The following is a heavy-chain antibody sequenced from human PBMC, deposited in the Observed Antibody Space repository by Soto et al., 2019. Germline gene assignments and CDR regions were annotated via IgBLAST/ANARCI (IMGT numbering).Heavy chain of an antibody. CDR3: AKWKGYYGSGGDY. CDR1: GFTFSSYA. CDR2: ISGSGGST. J-gene: IGHJ4*02. Sequence: EVQLLESGGGLVQPGGSLRLSCAASGFTFSSYAMSWVRQAPGKGLEWVTAISGSGGSTYYADSVKGRFTISRDNSKNTLYLQMNSLRAEDTAVYYCAKWKGYYGSGGDYWGQGTLVTVSS. D-gene: IGHD3-10*01. V-gene: IGHV3-23*01.